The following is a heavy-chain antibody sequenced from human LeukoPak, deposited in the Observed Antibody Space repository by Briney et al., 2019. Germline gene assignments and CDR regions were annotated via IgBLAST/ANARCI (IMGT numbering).Heavy chain of an antibody. CDR3: SRSLTTGWYGWLNP. D-gene: IGHD6-19*01. Sequence: GGSLRLSCAASGFTFSSYAMSWVRQAPGKGLEWVGFIRNKVYGGTAEYDASVKGRFIISRDDSKSIAYLQMNSLKTEDTGIYYCSRSLTTGWYGWLNPWGQGTLVTVSS. J-gene: IGHJ5*02. V-gene: IGHV3-49*04. CDR2: IRNKVYGGTA. CDR1: GFTFSSYA.